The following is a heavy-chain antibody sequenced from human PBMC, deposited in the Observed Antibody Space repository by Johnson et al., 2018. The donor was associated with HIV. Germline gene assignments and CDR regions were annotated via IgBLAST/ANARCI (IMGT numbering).Heavy chain of an antibody. CDR1: GFTFSSYG. V-gene: IGHV3-74*02. D-gene: IGHD7-27*01. J-gene: IGHJ3*02. CDR2: INGDGSGI. Sequence: VQLVESGGGVVQPGGSLRLSCAASGFTFSSYGMHWVRQAPGKGLEWVSRINGDGSGITYADSVKGRFTISRDNAKNTLYLQMNSLRAEDTAVYYCASFWATGAFDIWGQGTMVTVSS. CDR3: ASFWATGAFDI.